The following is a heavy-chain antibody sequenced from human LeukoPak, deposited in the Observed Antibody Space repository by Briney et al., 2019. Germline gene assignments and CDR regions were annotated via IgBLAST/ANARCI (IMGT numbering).Heavy chain of an antibody. V-gene: IGHV3-74*01. Sequence: GGSLRLSCVASGFTFSNYWMHWVRQPPGKGLVWFSRIYVDGRTTNYADSVKGRFTISRDNAKNTVYLEMNSLSVEDTATYYCIRDFRSADLWGQGTLVTVTS. CDR2: IYVDGRTT. J-gene: IGHJ5*02. CDR3: IRDFRSADL. CDR1: GFTFSNYW.